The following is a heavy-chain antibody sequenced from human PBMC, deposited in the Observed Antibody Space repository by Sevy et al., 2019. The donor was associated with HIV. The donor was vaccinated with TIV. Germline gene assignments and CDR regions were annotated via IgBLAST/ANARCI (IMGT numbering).Heavy chain of an antibody. V-gene: IGHV3-30*03. CDR1: GFTFSSYG. CDR3: ASADCISTSCYGWSNWFDP. CDR2: ISYDGSNK. J-gene: IGHJ5*02. D-gene: IGHD2-2*01. Sequence: GGSLSLSCAASGFTFSSYGMHWVRQAPGKGLEWVAVISYDGSNKYYADSVKGRFTISRDNSKNTLYLQMNSLRAEDTAVYYCASADCISTSCYGWSNWFDPWGQGTLVTVSS.